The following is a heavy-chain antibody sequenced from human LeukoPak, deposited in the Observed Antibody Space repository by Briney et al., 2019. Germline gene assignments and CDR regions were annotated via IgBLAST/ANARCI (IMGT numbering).Heavy chain of an antibody. D-gene: IGHD2-2*01. J-gene: IGHJ6*03. CDR2: IYYSGST. V-gene: IGHV4-39*01. CDR3: AKTLNDQKKGGYYYYYYMDV. Sequence: PSETLSLTCTVSGGSISSSSYYWGWIRQPPGKGLEWIGSIYYSGSTYYNPSLKSRVTISVDTSKNQFSLKLSSMTAADTAVYYCAKTLNDQKKGGYYYYYYMDVWGKGTTVTVSS. CDR1: GGSISSSSYY.